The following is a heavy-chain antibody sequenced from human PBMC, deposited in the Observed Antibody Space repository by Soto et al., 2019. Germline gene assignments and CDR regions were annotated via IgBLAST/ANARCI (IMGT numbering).Heavy chain of an antibody. CDR3: AKLPSGYSSGWYGMDV. D-gene: IGHD6-19*01. Sequence: GGTLRLSCAASGFTFSSYAMSWVRQAPGKGLEWVSAISGSGGSTYYADSVKGRLTISRDNSKNTLYLQMNSLRAEDTAVYYCAKLPSGYSSGWYGMDVWGQGTTVTVSS. CDR1: GFTFSSYA. J-gene: IGHJ6*02. V-gene: IGHV3-23*01. CDR2: ISGSGGST.